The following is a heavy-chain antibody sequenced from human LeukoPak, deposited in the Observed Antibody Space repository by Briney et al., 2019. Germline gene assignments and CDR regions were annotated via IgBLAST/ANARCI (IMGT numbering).Heavy chain of an antibody. Sequence: GGSLRLSCAASRFTFIGYTMNWVRQAPGKGLEWVSSISSRSTYIYYADSVKGRFTISRDNAKNSLYLQMNSLRAEDTAVYYCAREESGSSGWYDYWGQGTLVTVSS. D-gene: IGHD6-19*01. CDR2: ISSRSTYI. CDR1: RFTFIGYT. J-gene: IGHJ4*02. V-gene: IGHV3-21*01. CDR3: AREESGSSGWYDY.